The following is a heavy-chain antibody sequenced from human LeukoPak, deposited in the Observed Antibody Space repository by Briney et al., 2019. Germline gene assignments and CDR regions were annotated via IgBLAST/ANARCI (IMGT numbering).Heavy chain of an antibody. CDR2: IWYDGSNK. CDR1: GFTFSSYG. Sequence: GRSLRLSCAASGFTFSSYGMHWVRQAPGKGLEWVADIWYDGSNKYYADSVKGRFTISRDNSKNTLYLQMNSLRAEDTAVYYCAKQAAMAKGGYYYYYMDVWGKGTTVTVSS. D-gene: IGHD5-18*01. CDR3: AKQAAMAKGGYYYYYMDV. J-gene: IGHJ6*03. V-gene: IGHV3-33*06.